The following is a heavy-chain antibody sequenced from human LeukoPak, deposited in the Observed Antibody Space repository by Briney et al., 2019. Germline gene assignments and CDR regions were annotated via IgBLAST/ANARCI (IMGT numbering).Heavy chain of an antibody. Sequence: GGSLRLSCAASGFTFSSYAMSWVRQAPGKGLEWVSAISGSGGSTYYADSVKGRFTISRDNSKNTLYLQMNSLRAEDTAVYYCAKAIAAARATVGYYYYGMDVWGQGTTVTVSS. V-gene: IGHV3-23*01. CDR2: ISGSGGST. J-gene: IGHJ6*02. CDR3: AKAIAAARATVGYYYYGMDV. D-gene: IGHD6-13*01. CDR1: GFTFSSYA.